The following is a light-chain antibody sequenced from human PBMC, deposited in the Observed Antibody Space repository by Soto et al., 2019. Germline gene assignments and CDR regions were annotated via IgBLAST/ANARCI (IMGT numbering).Light chain of an antibody. Sequence: EVVMMQSPATLSVSPGEGATLSCRASQGIGDTLAWYQHKPGQTPRLLIYDTSTRATGVPTRFSGSRSGAEFTLTISSLKSEDYAVYYCQQYKSWPPITFGQGTRLEIK. CDR1: QGIGDT. CDR2: DTS. V-gene: IGKV3-15*01. CDR3: QQYKSWPPIT. J-gene: IGKJ5*01.